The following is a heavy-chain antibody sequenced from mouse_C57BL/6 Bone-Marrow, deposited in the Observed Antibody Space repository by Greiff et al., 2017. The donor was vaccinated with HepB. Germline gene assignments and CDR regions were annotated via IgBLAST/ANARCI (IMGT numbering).Heavy chain of an antibody. CDR3: VRHPRLAMDY. V-gene: IGHV10-1*01. Sequence: GGGLVQPKGSLKLSCAASGFSFNTYAMNWVRQAPGKGLEWVARIRSKSNNYATYYADSVKDRFTISRDDSESMLYLQMNNLKTEDTAMYYCVRHPRLAMDYWGQGTSVTVSS. CDR2: IRSKSNNYAT. J-gene: IGHJ4*01. CDR1: GFSFNTYA.